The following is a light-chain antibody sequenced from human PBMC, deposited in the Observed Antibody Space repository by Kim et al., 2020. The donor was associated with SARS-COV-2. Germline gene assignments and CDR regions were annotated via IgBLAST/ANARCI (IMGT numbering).Light chain of an antibody. CDR2: ANN. V-gene: IGLV1-40*01. CDR1: SSNIGSYYD. Sequence: QRVTICCTGSSSNIGSYYDVHWYQQLPGTVTKLLIYANNNRPSGVPDRFSGSKSGTSASLAITGLQAEDEAEYYCQSYDSRLRGSVFGGGTQLTVL. J-gene: IGLJ3*02. CDR3: QSYDSRLRGSV.